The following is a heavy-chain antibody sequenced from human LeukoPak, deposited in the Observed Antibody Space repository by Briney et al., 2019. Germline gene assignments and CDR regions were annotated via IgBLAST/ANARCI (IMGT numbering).Heavy chain of an antibody. CDR1: GGSISSYTHY. Sequence: NASETLSLTCTVSGGSISSYTHYWGWIRQPPGKGLEWIATVYYTGGTYYNPSLKSRVTISIDTSRNHFSLKLTSVIAADTAMYYCDSNSSSSPWFDPWRQGTLVTVSS. D-gene: IGHD6-6*01. CDR3: DSNSSSSPWFDP. V-gene: IGHV4-39*02. CDR2: VYYTGGT. J-gene: IGHJ5*02.